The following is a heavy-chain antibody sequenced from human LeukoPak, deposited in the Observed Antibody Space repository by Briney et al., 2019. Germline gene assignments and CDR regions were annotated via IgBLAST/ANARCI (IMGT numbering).Heavy chain of an antibody. D-gene: IGHD3-10*01. CDR2: IYYSGST. Sequence: PSETLSLTCTVSGGSISSGDYYWSWIRQPPGKGLEWIGYIYYSGSTYYNPSLKSRVTISVDTSKNQFSLKLSSVTAADTAVYYCVSSPSGNWFDPWGQGTLVTVSS. CDR1: GGSISSGDYY. CDR3: VSSPSGNWFDP. V-gene: IGHV4-30-4*01. J-gene: IGHJ5*02.